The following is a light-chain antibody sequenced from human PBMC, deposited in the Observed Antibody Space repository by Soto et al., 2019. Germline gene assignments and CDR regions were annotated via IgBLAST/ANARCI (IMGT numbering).Light chain of an antibody. CDR3: QQRSNWPLT. J-gene: IGKJ4*01. CDR1: QSVNVF. Sequence: EIVLTQSPATLSLSPGERATLSCRASQSVNVFLVWYQQKPGQAPRLLIYDASHRATGIPARFSGSGSGTDFTLTISSLEPEDFAIYYCQQRSNWPLTFGGGTKVEIK. CDR2: DAS. V-gene: IGKV3-11*01.